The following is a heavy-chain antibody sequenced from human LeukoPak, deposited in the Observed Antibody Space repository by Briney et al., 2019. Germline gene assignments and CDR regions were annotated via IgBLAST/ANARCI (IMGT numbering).Heavy chain of an antibody. CDR2: MNPNSGNT. CDR1: GYTFTSYD. Sequence: ASVKVSCKASGYTFTSYDINWVRQATRQGLEWMGWMNPNSGNTGYAQKFQGRVTLTRNTSISTAYMELSSLRSEDTAVYYCARAVQRWEPRPYSDYWGQGTLVTVSS. CDR3: ARAVQRWEPRPYSDY. V-gene: IGHV1-8*01. D-gene: IGHD1-26*01. J-gene: IGHJ4*02.